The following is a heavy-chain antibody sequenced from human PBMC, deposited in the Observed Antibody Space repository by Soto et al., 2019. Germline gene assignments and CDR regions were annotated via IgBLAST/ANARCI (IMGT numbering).Heavy chain of an antibody. Sequence: QVQLVQSGAEVKKPGSSVKVSCKASGGTFSSYAFSWVRQAPGQGLEWMGGIIPILGTANYAQKFQGRVTITADESTSTAYMELSSLRAEDTAVYYCARDQDVSNYHGMDVWGQGTTVTVSS. CDR3: ARDQDVSNYHGMDV. D-gene: IGHD3-22*01. CDR1: GGTFSSYA. J-gene: IGHJ6*02. V-gene: IGHV1-69*12. CDR2: IIPILGTA.